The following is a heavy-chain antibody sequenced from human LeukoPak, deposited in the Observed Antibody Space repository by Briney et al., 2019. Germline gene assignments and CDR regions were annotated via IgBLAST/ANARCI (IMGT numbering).Heavy chain of an antibody. CDR1: GFTFSSYA. Sequence: GGSLRLSCAVSGFTFSSYAMSWVRQAPGKGLEWVSGISGSGDDTYYADSVKGRFTISRDNSKNTLYVQVNSLGTEDTAAYYCAKGSYYDSSGSFYFDYWGQGTLVTVSS. J-gene: IGHJ4*02. D-gene: IGHD3-22*01. CDR3: AKGSYYDSSGSFYFDY. V-gene: IGHV3-23*01. CDR2: ISGSGDDT.